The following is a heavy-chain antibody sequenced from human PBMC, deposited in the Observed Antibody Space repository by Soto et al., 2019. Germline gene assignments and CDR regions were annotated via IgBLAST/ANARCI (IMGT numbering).Heavy chain of an antibody. CDR1: GFTASNFW. CDR2: INGDGSSR. D-gene: IGHD3-3*01. CDR3: ARDFDWYLDA. V-gene: IGHV3-74*03. J-gene: IGHJ2*01. Sequence: VESGGGVFQSGGSLRLSCAASGFTASNFWMPWVRQAPGEGLVWVARINGDGSSRTYADSVKGRLTISRDNTKNMVFLDMKSLRGADTAVYSCARDFDWYLDAWGRGTLVTVSS.